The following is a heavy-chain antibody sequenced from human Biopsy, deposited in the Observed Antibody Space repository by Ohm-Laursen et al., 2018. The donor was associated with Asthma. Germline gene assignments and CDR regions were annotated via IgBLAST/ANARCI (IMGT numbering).Heavy chain of an antibody. CDR2: ISGSGGST. CDR3: AKDRDYDILTGPPGFDY. CDR1: GFTFSSYA. D-gene: IGHD3-9*01. J-gene: IGHJ4*02. Sequence: GSLRLSCTASGFTFSSYAMSWVRQAPGKGLEWVSAISGSGGSTYYADSVKGRFTISRDNSKNTLYLQMNSLRAEYTAVYYCAKDRDYDILTGPPGFDYWGQGTLVTVSS. V-gene: IGHV3-23*01.